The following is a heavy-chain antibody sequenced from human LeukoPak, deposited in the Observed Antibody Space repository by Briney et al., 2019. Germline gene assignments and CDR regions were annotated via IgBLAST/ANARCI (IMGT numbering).Heavy chain of an antibody. CDR3: ARDHYGDYGQRWFDP. V-gene: IGHV1-2*02. CDR2: FNPYTGGT. Sequence: ASVKVSCKASGYTFSDYYLHWVRQAPGQGLEWMGWFNPYTGGTNYAQKSQGRVTMTRDTSISTAYMELSRLRFDDTAVYYCARDHYGDYGQRWFDPWGQGTLVTVSS. CDR1: GYTFSDYY. D-gene: IGHD4-17*01. J-gene: IGHJ5*02.